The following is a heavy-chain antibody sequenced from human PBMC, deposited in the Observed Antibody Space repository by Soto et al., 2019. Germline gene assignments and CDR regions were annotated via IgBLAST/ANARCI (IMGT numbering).Heavy chain of an antibody. CDR2: ISAYNGNT. CDR3: ARDVPNYYDTSGYFDY. D-gene: IGHD3-22*01. Sequence: ASVKVSCKASGYTFTSYGISWVRQAPGQGLEWMGWISAYNGNTNYAQKLQGRVTMTTDTSTSTAYMELRSLRSDDTAVYYCARDVPNYYDTSGYFDYWGQGTLVTVSS. J-gene: IGHJ4*02. V-gene: IGHV1-18*01. CDR1: GYTFTSYG.